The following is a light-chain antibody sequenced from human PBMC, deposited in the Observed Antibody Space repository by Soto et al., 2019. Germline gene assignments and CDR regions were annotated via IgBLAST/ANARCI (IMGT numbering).Light chain of an antibody. V-gene: IGLV2-8*01. CDR1: SSDVGAYNY. J-gene: IGLJ3*02. CDR2: EVT. CDR3: SSYAGSNNPWV. Sequence: HSALTQPPSASGSPGQSVTISCTGTSSDVGAYNYVCWYQQHPGKAPKLIISEVTKRPSGVPDRFSGSKSGNTASLTVTGLQAEDEADYYCSSYAGSNNPWVFGGGTQLTVL.